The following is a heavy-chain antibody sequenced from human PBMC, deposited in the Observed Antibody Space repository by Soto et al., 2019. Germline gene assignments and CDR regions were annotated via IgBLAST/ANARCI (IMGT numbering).Heavy chain of an antibody. D-gene: IGHD1-26*01. CDR3: ARDGRYSGSYFDY. Sequence: QVQLVQSGAEVKKPGASAKVSCKASGYTFSSYGISWVRQAPGQGLEWMGWITAYTDSTYYAQKFQGRVTMTTDTSTSTAYMELRSLRSDDTAVYYCARDGRYSGSYFDYWGQGTLVTVSS. CDR1: GYTFSSYG. J-gene: IGHJ4*02. V-gene: IGHV1-18*01. CDR2: ITAYTDST.